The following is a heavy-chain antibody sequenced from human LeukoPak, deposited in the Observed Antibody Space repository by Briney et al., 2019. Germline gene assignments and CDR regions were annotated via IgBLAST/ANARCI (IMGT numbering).Heavy chain of an antibody. D-gene: IGHD6-19*01. CDR2: IYYSGST. J-gene: IGHJ4*02. CDR3: AGHFPGVAVAGYYFDY. CDR1: GGSISSSSYY. Sequence: SETLSLTCTVSGGSISSSSYYWGWIRQPPGKGLEWIGSIYYSGSTYYNPSLKSRVTISVDTSKNQFSLKLSSVTAADTAVYYCAGHFPGVAVAGYYFDYWGQGTLVTVSS. V-gene: IGHV4-39*01.